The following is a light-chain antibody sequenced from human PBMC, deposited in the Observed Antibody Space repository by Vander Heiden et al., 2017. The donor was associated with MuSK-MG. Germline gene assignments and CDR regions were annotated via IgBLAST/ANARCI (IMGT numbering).Light chain of an antibody. CDR3: LQRSSWPHT. CDR1: QSVSSY. V-gene: IGKV3-11*01. J-gene: IGKJ4*01. CDR2: DAS. Sequence: EIVLTQSPATLSLSPGGGATLSCRASQSVSSYLAWYQQKPGQAPRLLIYDASNRATGIPARFSGSGSGTDFTLTISSLEPEDFAVYYCLQRSSWPHTFGGGTKVEIK.